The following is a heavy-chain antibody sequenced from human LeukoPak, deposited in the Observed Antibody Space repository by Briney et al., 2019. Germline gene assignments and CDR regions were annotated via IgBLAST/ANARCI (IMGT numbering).Heavy chain of an antibody. D-gene: IGHD1-26*01. V-gene: IGHV4-39*01. CDR2: IYYSGST. CDR1: GGSISSGSYY. J-gene: IGHJ5*01. CDR3: ARQIVGATFWFDS. Sequence: SETLSLTCTVSGGSISSGSYYWGWIRQPPGKGLEWIGSIYYSGSTYHNPSLKSRVTIFVDTSKNQFSLKLSSVTAADTAVYYCARQIVGATFWFDSWGQGTLATVSS.